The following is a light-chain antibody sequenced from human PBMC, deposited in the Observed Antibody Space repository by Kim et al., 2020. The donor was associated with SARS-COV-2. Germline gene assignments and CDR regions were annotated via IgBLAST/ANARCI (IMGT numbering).Light chain of an antibody. V-gene: IGKV3-15*01. CDR2: GAS. J-gene: IGKJ2*01. CDR3: QQYNNWPYT. CDR1: QSVSSN. Sequence: EIVMTQSPATLSVSPGERVTLSCRASQSVSSNLAWYQQKPGQAPRLLIYGASSGATGIPARFSGSGFGTEFTLTISSLQSEDFAVYYCQQYNNWPYTFGQGTKLEI.